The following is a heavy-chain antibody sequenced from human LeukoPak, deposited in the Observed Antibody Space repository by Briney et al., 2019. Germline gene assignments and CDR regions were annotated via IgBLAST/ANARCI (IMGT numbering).Heavy chain of an antibody. J-gene: IGHJ5*02. CDR2: IYTSGST. CDR3: ARDAIAVAGTTYNWFDP. D-gene: IGHD6-19*01. V-gene: IGHV4-4*07. CDR1: GGSIRSYY. Sequence: SETLSLTCTVSGGSIRSYYWSWIRQPAGKGLEWIGRIYTSGSTNYNPSLKSRVTMSVDTSKNQFSLKLSSVAAADTAVYYCARDAIAVAGTTYNWFDPWGQGTLVTVSS.